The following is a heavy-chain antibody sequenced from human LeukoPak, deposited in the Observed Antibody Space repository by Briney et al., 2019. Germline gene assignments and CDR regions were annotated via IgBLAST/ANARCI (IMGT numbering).Heavy chain of an antibody. J-gene: IGHJ6*03. Sequence: SQTLSLTCTVSGGSISSYYWSWIRQPPGKGLEWIGDIYYSGSTNYNPSLKSRVTISVDTSKNQFSLKLSSVTAADTAVYYCARDRQTSDYYYYYMDVWGKGTTVTVSS. V-gene: IGHV4-59*01. CDR2: IYYSGST. D-gene: IGHD1-1*01. CDR1: GGSISSYY. CDR3: ARDRQTSDYYYYYMDV.